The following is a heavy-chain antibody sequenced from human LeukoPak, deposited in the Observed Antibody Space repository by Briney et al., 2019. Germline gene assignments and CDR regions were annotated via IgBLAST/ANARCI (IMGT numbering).Heavy chain of an antibody. J-gene: IGHJ3*02. CDR2: IIPILGIA. CDR1: GGTFSSYA. CDR3: ARAKYYYGSGNAFDT. V-gene: IGHV1-69*04. D-gene: IGHD3-10*01. Sequence: SSVRVSCKASGGTFSSYAISWVRQAPGQGLEWMGRIIPILGIANYAQKFQGRVTITADKSTSTAYMELSSLRSEDTAVYYCARAKYYYGSGNAFDTWGQGTMVTVS.